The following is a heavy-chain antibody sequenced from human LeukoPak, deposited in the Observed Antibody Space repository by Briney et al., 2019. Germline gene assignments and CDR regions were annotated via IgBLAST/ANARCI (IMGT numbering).Heavy chain of an antibody. CDR3: ARGYSSSSPFDY. CDR1: GGSFSGYY. J-gene: IGHJ4*02. V-gene: IGHV4-34*01. D-gene: IGHD6-6*01. Sequence: SETLSLTCAVYGGSFSGYYWSWIRQPPGKGLEWIGEINHSGSTNYNPSLMSRVTISVDTSKNQFSLKLSSVTAADTAVYYCARGYSSSSPFDYWGQGTLVTVSS. CDR2: INHSGST.